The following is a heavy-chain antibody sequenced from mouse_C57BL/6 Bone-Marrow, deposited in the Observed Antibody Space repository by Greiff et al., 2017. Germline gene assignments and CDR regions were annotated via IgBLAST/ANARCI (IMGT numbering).Heavy chain of an antibody. V-gene: IGHV5-9*01. D-gene: IGHD5-1*01. CDR3: ARQTYKGFFDY. CDR2: ISGGGGNT. CDR1: GFTFSSYT. Sequence: EVKLVESGGGLVKPGGSLKLSCAASGFTFSSYTMSWVRQTPEKRLEWVATISGGGGNTYYPDSVKGRFTISIDNAKNTLYLQMSSLRSEDTALYYCARQTYKGFFDYWVQGTTLTVSS. J-gene: IGHJ2*01.